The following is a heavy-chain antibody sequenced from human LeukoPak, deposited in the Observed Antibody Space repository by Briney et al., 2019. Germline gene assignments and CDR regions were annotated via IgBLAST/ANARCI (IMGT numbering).Heavy chain of an antibody. V-gene: IGHV3-21*01. CDR2: ISSSRSYI. Sequence: PGGSLRLSCAASGFTFSSYSMNWVRQAPGKGLEWVSSISSSRSYIYYADSVKGRFTISRDNAKNSLYLQMNSLRAEDTAVYYCARDHCSSTSCYLALYYYYGMDVWGQGTTVTVSS. CDR1: GFTFSSYS. J-gene: IGHJ6*02. CDR3: ARDHCSSTSCYLALYYYYGMDV. D-gene: IGHD2-2*01.